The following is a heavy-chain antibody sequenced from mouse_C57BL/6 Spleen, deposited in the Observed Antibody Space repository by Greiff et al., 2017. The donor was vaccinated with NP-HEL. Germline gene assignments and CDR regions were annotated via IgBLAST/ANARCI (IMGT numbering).Heavy chain of an antibody. CDR3: ARSRGLRPHYYAMDY. D-gene: IGHD3-2*02. Sequence: QVQLQQPGAELVRPGTSVKLSCKASGYTFTSYWMHWVKQRPGQGLEWIGVIDPSDSYPNYNQQFKGKATLTVDTASSTAYMQLSSLTSEDSAVYYCARSRGLRPHYYAMDYWGQGTSVTVSS. J-gene: IGHJ4*01. CDR1: GYTFTSYW. CDR2: IDPSDSYP. V-gene: IGHV1-59*01.